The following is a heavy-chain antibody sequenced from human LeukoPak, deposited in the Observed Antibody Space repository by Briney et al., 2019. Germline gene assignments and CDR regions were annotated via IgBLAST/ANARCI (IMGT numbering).Heavy chain of an antibody. CDR3: ARAVDGSVDY. V-gene: IGHV4-34*01. CDR1: GGSFSGYY. J-gene: IGHJ4*02. D-gene: IGHD3-10*01. CDR2: INHSGST. Sequence: SETLSLICAVYGGSFSGYYWSWIRQPPGKGLEWIGEINHSGSTNYNPSLKSRVTISVDTSKNQFSLKLSSVTAADTAVYYCARAVDGSVDYWGQGTLVTVSS.